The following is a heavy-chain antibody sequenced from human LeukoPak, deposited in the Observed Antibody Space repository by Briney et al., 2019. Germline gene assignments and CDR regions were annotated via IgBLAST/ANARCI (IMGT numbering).Heavy chain of an antibody. V-gene: IGHV1-2*02. Sequence: ASVKVSCKASGYTFTGYYMHWVRQAPGQGLEWMGWVNPNSGGTNYAQKFQGRVTMTRDTSISTAYMELSRLRSDDTAVYYCARGSFYGGKAPLDYWGQGTLVTVSS. J-gene: IGHJ4*02. CDR2: VNPNSGGT. D-gene: IGHD4-23*01. CDR1: GYTFTGYY. CDR3: ARGSFYGGKAPLDY.